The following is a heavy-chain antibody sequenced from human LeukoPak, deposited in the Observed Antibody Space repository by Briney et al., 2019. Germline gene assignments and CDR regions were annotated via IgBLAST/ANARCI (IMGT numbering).Heavy chain of an antibody. D-gene: IGHD4-17*01. Sequence: GGSLRLSCSASGFTFRSFAMFWVRQAPGKGLEYVSAISSNGDSTHYTDSLRGRFTISRDNSMNTVDLQMNTLRPEDPAVYYCVKSPRRSPTAIYGDYGTYDSWGQGTLVTVSS. CDR3: VKSPRRSPTAIYGDYGTYDS. CDR1: GFTFRSFA. V-gene: IGHV3-64D*09. CDR2: ISSNGDST. J-gene: IGHJ4*02.